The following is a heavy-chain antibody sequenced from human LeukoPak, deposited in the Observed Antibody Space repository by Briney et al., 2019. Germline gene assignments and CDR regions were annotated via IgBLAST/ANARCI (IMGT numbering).Heavy chain of an antibody. CDR2: IIGDGTRT. J-gene: IGHJ5*02. V-gene: IGHV3-74*01. CDR1: GFSFSYYW. Sequence: GGSLRLSCAASGFSFSYYWMHWVRQGSGKGPVWVSRIIGDGTRTDYADSVKGRFTISRDNAKSTLYLQMNSLTVEDTAVYYCLRVDDTNGHNWFDPWGQGTLVTVSS. D-gene: IGHD2-8*01. CDR3: LRVDDTNGHNWFDP.